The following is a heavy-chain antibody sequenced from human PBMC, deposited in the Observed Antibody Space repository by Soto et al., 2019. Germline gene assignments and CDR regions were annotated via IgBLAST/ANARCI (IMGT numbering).Heavy chain of an antibody. CDR1: GGSISSYY. CDR2: IYYGVST. CDR3: ASDTAKAESDGREV. J-gene: IGHJ6*04. V-gene: IGHV4-59*01. D-gene: IGHD5-18*01. Sequence: SETLSLTCTVSGGSISSYYWSWIRQPPGKGLEWIGYIYYGVSTNYSPSLKSRVTISVDTSKNQFSLKLSSVTAADTAVYYCASDTAKAESDGREVWGKGTTVIVSA.